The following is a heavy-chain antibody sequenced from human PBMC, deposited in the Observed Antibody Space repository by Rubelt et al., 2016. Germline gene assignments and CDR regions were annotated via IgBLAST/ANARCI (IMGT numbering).Heavy chain of an antibody. V-gene: IGHV1-3*01. D-gene: IGHD6-19*01. CDR3: AREGLAVAHDY. CDR2: INAGNGNT. Sequence: QVQLVQSGAEVKKPGASVKVSCKASGYNFTSYAMHWVRQAPGQRLEWVGWINAGNGNTKWSQKFQGGVTITRDTSASTAYMELSSLRSEDTAVYYCAREGLAVAHDYWGQGTLVTVSS. CDR1: GYNFTSYA. J-gene: IGHJ4*02.